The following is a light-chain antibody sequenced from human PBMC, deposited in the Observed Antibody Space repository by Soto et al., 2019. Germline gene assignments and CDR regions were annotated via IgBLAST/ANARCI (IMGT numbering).Light chain of an antibody. J-gene: IGLJ2*01. CDR3: SSYTSSNTRVV. CDR1: SSDVGGYNY. Sequence: QSALTQPASVSGSPVQSITISCTGSSSDVGGYNYVSWYQQHPGKAPKVMIYDVSNRPSGVSNRFSGSKSGKTASLTISGLQAEDEADYYCSSYTSSNTRVVFGGGTKLTVL. CDR2: DVS. V-gene: IGLV2-14*01.